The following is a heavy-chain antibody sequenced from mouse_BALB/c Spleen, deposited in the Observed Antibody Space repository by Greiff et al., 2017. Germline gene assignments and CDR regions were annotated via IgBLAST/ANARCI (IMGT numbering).Heavy chain of an antibody. CDR1: GFTFSSYG. D-gene: IGHD2-14*01. Sequence: EVKVVESGGGLVQPGGSLKLSCAASGFTFSSYGMSWVRQTPDKRLELVATINSNGGSTYYPDSVKGRFTISRDNAKNTLYLQMSSLKSEDTAMYYCARDEVRRAYWGQGTLVTVSA. V-gene: IGHV5-6-3*01. CDR3: ARDEVRRAY. J-gene: IGHJ3*01. CDR2: INSNGGST.